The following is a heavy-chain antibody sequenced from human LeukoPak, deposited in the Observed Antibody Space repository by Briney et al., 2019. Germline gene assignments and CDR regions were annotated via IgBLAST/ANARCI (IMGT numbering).Heavy chain of an antibody. CDR1: GFTFRNYD. J-gene: IGHJ4*02. CDR3: ATLNGPLFEY. D-gene: IGHD2-8*01. CDR2: IHQHGNEK. Sequence: GGSLRLSCAASGFTFRNYDMHWVRQPPGKGLEWVASIHQHGNEKYFVDSVRGRFTISRDNAKNSLYLQMSSLRAEDTAVYYCATLNGPLFEYWGQGTLVTVSS. V-gene: IGHV3-7*01.